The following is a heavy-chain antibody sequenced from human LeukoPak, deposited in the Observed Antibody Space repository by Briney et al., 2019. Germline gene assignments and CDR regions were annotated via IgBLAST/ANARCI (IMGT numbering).Heavy chain of an antibody. V-gene: IGHV3-11*03. Sequence: PGGSLRLSCAASGFTFSDYYMSWIRQAPGKGLEWVSYISSSSSYTNYADSVKGRFTISRDNSKNTLYLQLNSLRADDAAVYYCAKSRYYGSGGYYVDYWGQGTLVTVSS. J-gene: IGHJ4*02. CDR1: GFTFSDYY. CDR3: AKSRYYGSGGYYVDY. D-gene: IGHD3-10*01. CDR2: ISSSSSYT.